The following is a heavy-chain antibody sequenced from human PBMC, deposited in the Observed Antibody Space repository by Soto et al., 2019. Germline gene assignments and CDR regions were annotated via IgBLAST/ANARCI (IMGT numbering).Heavy chain of an antibody. Sequence: EVQLVESGGGLVQPGGSLRLSCAASGFTFSSYWMHWVRQAPGKGLVWVSRINSDGSSTSYADSVKGRFTISRDNAKNPLYLQMNSLRAEDTAVYYCARDKADYGDYGPFDPWGQGTLVTVSS. D-gene: IGHD4-17*01. CDR2: INSDGSST. CDR3: ARDKADYGDYGPFDP. V-gene: IGHV3-74*01. CDR1: GFTFSSYW. J-gene: IGHJ5*02.